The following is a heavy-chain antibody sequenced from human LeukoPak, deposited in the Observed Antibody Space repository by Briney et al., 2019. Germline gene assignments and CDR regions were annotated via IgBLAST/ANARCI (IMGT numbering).Heavy chain of an antibody. V-gene: IGHV4-39*07. CDR2: ISYSGGT. CDR3: ARGREWEPKVFDY. D-gene: IGHD1-26*01. J-gene: IGHJ4*02. CDR1: GGSIISSNHY. Sequence: SETLSLTCTVSGGSIISSNHYWGWTRQPPGKGLEWFGSISYSGGTAYNPSLKSRVTISVDTSKNQFSLKLSSVTAADTAVYYCARGREWEPKVFDYWGQGTLVTVSS.